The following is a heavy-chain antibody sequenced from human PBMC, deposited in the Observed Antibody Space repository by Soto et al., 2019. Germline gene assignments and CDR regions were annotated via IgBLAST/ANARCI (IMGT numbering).Heavy chain of an antibody. D-gene: IGHD2-15*01. Sequence: EVQLVESGGGLVQPGRSLRLSCAATGFTFDDYAMHWVRQAPGKGLEWVSGISWNSGSIGYADSVKGRFTISRDNPKNSLYLQMNSLRAKDTALYYCAKGSGGTCYSGFDYWGQGTLVTVSS. V-gene: IGHV3-9*01. J-gene: IGHJ4*02. CDR2: ISWNSGSI. CDR3: AKGSGGTCYSGFDY. CDR1: GFTFDDYA.